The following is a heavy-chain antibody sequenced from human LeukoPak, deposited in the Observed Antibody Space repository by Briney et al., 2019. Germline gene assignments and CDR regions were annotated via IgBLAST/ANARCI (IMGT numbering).Heavy chain of an antibody. J-gene: IGHJ4*02. CDR3: ARVVGSSNYFPEY. CDR2: ISADGRST. V-gene: IGHV3-23*01. Sequence: PGGSLRLSCVAAGFTVTNYAMSWVRQTPGKGLEWVSAISADGRSTYHADSVKGRFTVSRDTSKNALYMQMNSLRADDTAVYYCARVVGSSNYFPEYWGQGTLVTVSS. D-gene: IGHD1-26*01. CDR1: GFTVTNYA.